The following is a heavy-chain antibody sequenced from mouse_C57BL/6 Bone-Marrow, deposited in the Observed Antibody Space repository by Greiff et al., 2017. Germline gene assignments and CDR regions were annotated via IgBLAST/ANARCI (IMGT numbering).Heavy chain of an antibody. CDR2: INYDGSST. Sequence: EVMLVESEGGLVQPGSSMKLSCTASGFTFSDSYMAWARQVPENGLEWVANINYDGSSTYYLDSLKSRFIISRDNAKNILYLQMSSLKSEDTATYYCARAEYFDSWGQGTTRTVSS. V-gene: IGHV5-16*01. CDR1: GFTFSDSY. J-gene: IGHJ2*01. CDR3: ARAEYFDS.